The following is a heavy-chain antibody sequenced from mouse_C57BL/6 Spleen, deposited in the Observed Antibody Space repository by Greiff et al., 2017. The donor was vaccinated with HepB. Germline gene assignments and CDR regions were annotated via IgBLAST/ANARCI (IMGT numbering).Heavy chain of an antibody. J-gene: IGHJ3*01. V-gene: IGHV1-76*01. CDR1: GYTFTDYY. CDR3: ARSDYGSRGAFAY. Sequence: VKLQESGAELVRPGASVKLSCKASGYTFTDYYINWVKQRPGQGLEWIARIYPGSGNTYYNEKFKGKATLTAEKSSSTAYMQLSSLTSEDSAVYFCARSDYGSRGAFAYWGQGTLVTVSA. CDR2: IYPGSGNT. D-gene: IGHD1-1*01.